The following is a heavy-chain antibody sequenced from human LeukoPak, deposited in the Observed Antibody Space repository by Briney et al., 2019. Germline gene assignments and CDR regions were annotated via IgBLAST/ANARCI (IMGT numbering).Heavy chain of an antibody. Sequence: PGGSLRLSCAASGFTFDYSAMTWVRQAPGKGLEWVSAISGSGDNTYYADSVKGRFTISRDNSKTTLFLQMNSLRAEDTAVYYCAKDLHDYGNYVGWFDSWGQGTLVTVSS. D-gene: IGHD4-11*01. J-gene: IGHJ5*01. V-gene: IGHV3-23*01. CDR2: ISGSGDNT. CDR1: GFTFDYSA. CDR3: AKDLHDYGNYVGWFDS.